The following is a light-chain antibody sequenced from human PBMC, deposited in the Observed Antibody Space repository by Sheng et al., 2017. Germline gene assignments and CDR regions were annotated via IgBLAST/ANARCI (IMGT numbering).Light chain of an antibody. CDR1: QSINTY. V-gene: IGKV1-39*01. J-gene: IGKJ3*01. Sequence: DIQMTQSPSSLSASVGDRVSITCRAGQSINTYLNWYQQKPGKAPKLLIFGASNLQSGVPSRFTDSGFGTHFTLTITSLQPDDFSSYYCQQTYSIPRTFGPGTKVDI. CDR3: QQTYSIPRT. CDR2: GAS.